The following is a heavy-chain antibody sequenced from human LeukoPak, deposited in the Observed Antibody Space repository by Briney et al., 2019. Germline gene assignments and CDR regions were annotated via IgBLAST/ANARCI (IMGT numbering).Heavy chain of an antibody. CDR2: INSSGSNT. D-gene: IGHD2-2*01. Sequence: ASVKVSCKASGYTFTNYYMHWVRQAPGQGLEWMGIINSSGSNTSYAQKFQGRVTMTRDTSTSTVYMELSSLRSEDTAVYYCARSGSSTSCPRDYWGQGTLVTVAS. CDR1: GYTFTNYY. J-gene: IGHJ4*02. CDR3: ARSGSSTSCPRDY. V-gene: IGHV1-46*01.